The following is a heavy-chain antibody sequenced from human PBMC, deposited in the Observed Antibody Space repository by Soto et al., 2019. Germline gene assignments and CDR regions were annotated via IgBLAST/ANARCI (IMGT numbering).Heavy chain of an antibody. CDR1: GFTLRSNH. CDR2: IHTDGNT. J-gene: IGHJ3*02. Sequence: WYLRLSCPASGFTLRSNHMSWVRQASGEGLEWVSLIHTDGNTYYADSVKGRFTISRDNSKNTLSLQMNSLRVEDTAVYYCARDLQMSPFAIWGQGT. V-gene: IGHV3-66*01. CDR3: ARDLQMSPFAI.